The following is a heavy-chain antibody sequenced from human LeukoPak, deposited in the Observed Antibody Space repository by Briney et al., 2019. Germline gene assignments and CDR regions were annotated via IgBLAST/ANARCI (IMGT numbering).Heavy chain of an antibody. J-gene: IGHJ4*02. CDR1: GFTFNNYA. CDR3: ARDPGAFPYFFDS. CDR2: ISGDGVSP. Sequence: GVSLRLSCSASGFTFNNYALTWVRQTPGKGLECVSAISGDGVSPYYADFVRGRFTISRDNSKNTLYLQMNSLRVEDTAVYFCARDPGAFPYFFDSWGQGTLVTVSP. V-gene: IGHV3-23*01. D-gene: IGHD4/OR15-4a*01.